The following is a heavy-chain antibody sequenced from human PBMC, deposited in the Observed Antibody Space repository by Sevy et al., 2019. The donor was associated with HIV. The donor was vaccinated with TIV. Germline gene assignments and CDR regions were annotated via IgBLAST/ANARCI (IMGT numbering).Heavy chain of an antibody. CDR2: IYYSGST. CDR1: GGSISSYY. J-gene: IGHJ3*02. Sequence: SETLSLTCTVSGGSISSYYWSWIRQPPGKGLEWIGYIYYSGSTNYNPSLKSRVTISVDTSKNQFSVNLSSVTAADTAVYYCASHEAGRYAFDIWGQGTMVTVSS. CDR3: ASHEAGRYAFDI. V-gene: IGHV4-59*12. D-gene: IGHD6-19*01.